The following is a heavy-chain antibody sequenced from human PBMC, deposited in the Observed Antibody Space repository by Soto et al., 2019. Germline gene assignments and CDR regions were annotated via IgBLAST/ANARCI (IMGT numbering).Heavy chain of an antibody. V-gene: IGHV4-30-4*01. CDR2: IYYSGGT. Sequence: QVQLQESGPGLVKPSQTLSLTCTVSGGSISSGDYYWSWIRQPPGKGLEWIGYIYYSGGTYDNPSLKSRVTISVDTSRNQFSRKLSSVTAADTAVYYCARVGGFGATTIDSWGQGTLVTVSS. J-gene: IGHJ4*02. D-gene: IGHD3-10*01. CDR3: ARVGGFGATTIDS. CDR1: GGSISSGDYY.